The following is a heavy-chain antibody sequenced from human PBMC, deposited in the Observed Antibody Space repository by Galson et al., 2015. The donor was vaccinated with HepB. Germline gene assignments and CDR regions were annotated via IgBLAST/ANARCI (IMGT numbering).Heavy chain of an antibody. CDR3: AREGLVCSSTSCYAPNYYYGMDV. Sequence: SCKASGYTFTSYAMNWVRQAPGQGLEWMGWINTNTGNPTYAQGLTGRFVFSLDTSVSTAYLQISSLKAEDTAVYYCAREGLVCSSTSCYAPNYYYGMDVWGQGTTVTVSS. CDR2: INTNTGNP. D-gene: IGHD2-2*01. V-gene: IGHV7-4-1*02. J-gene: IGHJ6*02. CDR1: GYTFTSYA.